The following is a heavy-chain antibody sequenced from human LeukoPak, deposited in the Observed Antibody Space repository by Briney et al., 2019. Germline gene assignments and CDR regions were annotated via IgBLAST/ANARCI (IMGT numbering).Heavy chain of an antibody. CDR3: ARIPFRAAGYFDY. D-gene: IGHD6-13*01. V-gene: IGHV3-7*01. CDR1: GFTFSSYA. Sequence: GGSLRLSCAASGFTFSSYAMSWVRQAPGKGLEWVGNIKQDGSEKYYVDSVKGRFTISRDNARNSLYLQMNSLRAEDTAVYYCARIPFRAAGYFDYWGQGTLVTVSS. CDR2: IKQDGSEK. J-gene: IGHJ4*02.